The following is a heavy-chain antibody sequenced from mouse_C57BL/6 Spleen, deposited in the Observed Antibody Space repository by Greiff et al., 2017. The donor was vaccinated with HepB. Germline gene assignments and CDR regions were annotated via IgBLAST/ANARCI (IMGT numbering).Heavy chain of an antibody. CDR3: ARETAQATLFAY. V-gene: IGHV1-22*01. D-gene: IGHD3-2*02. CDR2: INPNNGGT. Sequence: EVQLQQSGPELVKPGASVKMSCKASGYTFTDYNMHWVKQSHGKSLEWIGYINPNNGGTSYNQKFKGKATLTVNKSTSTAYMELRSLTSEDSAVYYCARETAQATLFAYWGQGTLVTVSA. CDR1: GYTFTDYN. J-gene: IGHJ3*01.